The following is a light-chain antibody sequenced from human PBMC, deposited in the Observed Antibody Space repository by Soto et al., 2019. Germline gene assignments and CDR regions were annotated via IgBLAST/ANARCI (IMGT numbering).Light chain of an antibody. J-gene: IGKJ1*01. CDR2: DVS. V-gene: IGKV3-20*01. CDR1: QSVSSY. CDR3: QQYGSSRT. Sequence: TVLAQSPATLSLSPGERATLSCRASQSVSSYLAWYQQKPGQAPRLLIYDVSSRATGIPARFSGSGSGTDFTLTISRLEPEDFAVYYCQQYGSSRTFGQGTKVDIK.